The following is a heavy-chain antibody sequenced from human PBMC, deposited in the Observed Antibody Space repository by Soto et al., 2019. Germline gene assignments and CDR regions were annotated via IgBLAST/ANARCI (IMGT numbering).Heavy chain of an antibody. J-gene: IGHJ4*02. V-gene: IGHV3-7*01. D-gene: IGHD3-3*01. Sequence: EVQLVESGGGLVQPGGSLRLSCAASGFTFSSYWMSWVRQAPGKGLEWVANIKQDGSEKYYVDSVKGRFTISRDNAKNSLYLQMNSLRAEDTAVYYCAREPDGTIFGVVIFDPESQHHSTHGGFYFDYWGQGTLVTVSS. CDR3: AREPDGTIFGVVIFDPESQHHSTHGGFYFDY. CDR1: GFTFSSYW. CDR2: IKQDGSEK.